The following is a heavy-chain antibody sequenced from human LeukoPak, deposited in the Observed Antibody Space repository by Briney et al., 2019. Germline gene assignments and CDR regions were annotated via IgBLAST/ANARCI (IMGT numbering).Heavy chain of an antibody. CDR1: GGSFSGYY. CDR2: INHSGST. J-gene: IGHJ4*02. CDR3: ARVVVVPAAKGAPDY. V-gene: IGHV4-34*01. D-gene: IGHD2-2*01. Sequence: SETLSLTCAVYGGSFSGYYWSWIRQPPGKGLEWIGEINHSGSTNYSPSLKSRVTISVDTSKNQFSLKLSSVTAADTAVYYCARVVVVPAAKGAPDYWGQGTLVTVSS.